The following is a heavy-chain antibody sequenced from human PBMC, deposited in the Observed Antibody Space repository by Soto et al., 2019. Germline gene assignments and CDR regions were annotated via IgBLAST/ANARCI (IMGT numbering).Heavy chain of an antibody. Sequence: QVQLVESGGGVVQPGRSLRLSCAASGFTFSSYGMHWVRQAPGKGLEWVAVIWYDGSNKYYADSVKGRFTISRDNSKNPLYLQMNSLRAEDTAVYYCARDKSYYDGSGLESNFDYWGQGTLVTVSS. CDR1: GFTFSSYG. D-gene: IGHD3-22*01. CDR2: IWYDGSNK. J-gene: IGHJ4*02. CDR3: ARDKSYYDGSGLESNFDY. V-gene: IGHV3-33*01.